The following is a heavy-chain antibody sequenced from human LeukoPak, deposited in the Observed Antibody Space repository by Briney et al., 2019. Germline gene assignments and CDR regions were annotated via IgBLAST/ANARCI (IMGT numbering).Heavy chain of an antibody. CDR1: GYTIADYY. Sequence: ASVTVSCKASGYTIADYYLHWVRQAPGQGLGWMGWINPNTGGTNYAQKFQGRVTMTGDTSISTAYMILSGLTSDDTAVYYCAREDLIVVVSAFDLWGQGTLVTVSS. CDR3: AREDLIVVVSAFDL. V-gene: IGHV1-2*02. D-gene: IGHD2-21*02. J-gene: IGHJ4*02. CDR2: INPNTGGT.